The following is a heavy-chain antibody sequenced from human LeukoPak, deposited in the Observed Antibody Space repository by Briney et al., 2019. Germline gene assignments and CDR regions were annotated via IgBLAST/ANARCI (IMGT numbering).Heavy chain of an antibody. CDR1: GITFSNYS. J-gene: IGHJ2*01. Sequence: PGGSLRHLCAASGITFSNYSMHWVRQDPGKGLEWVSSVSSSATYIYYADSVKGRFTISRDNAKNSLYLQMNSLRAEDTAVYYCAREVMVVAATTLWYFVLWGGGSLVTV. V-gene: IGHV3-21*01. CDR2: VSSSATYI. CDR3: AREVMVVAATTLWYFVL. D-gene: IGHD2-15*01.